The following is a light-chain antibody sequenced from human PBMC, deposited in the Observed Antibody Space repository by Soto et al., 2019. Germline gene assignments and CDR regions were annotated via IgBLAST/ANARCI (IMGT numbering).Light chain of an antibody. CDR3: KHYCAVSEYT. CDR1: QSISSSS. V-gene: IGKV3-20*01. CDR2: GAS. Sequence: EIVLTQSPGTLSLSPGQRATLSCRASQSISSSSLAWYQQRPGQAPSLLIYGASRRATGIPDRFSGSGSGIDFTLTNTSLEDEDFAVYYCKHYCAVSEYTFGQGTKLESK. J-gene: IGKJ2*01.